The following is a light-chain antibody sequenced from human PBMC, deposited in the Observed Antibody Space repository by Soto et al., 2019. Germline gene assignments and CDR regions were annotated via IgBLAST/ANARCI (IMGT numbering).Light chain of an antibody. V-gene: IGKV3-20*01. CDR2: GVS. J-gene: IGKJ3*01. CDR3: QKYNSVPFT. CDR1: QSVSTRY. Sequence: EIVLTQSPGTLSLSPGERATLSCRASQSVSTRYLAWYQQKPGQAPRLLIHGVSSRATGIPDRFSGSGSGTDFILTISRLEPEDVATYFCQKYNSVPFTFGPGTEVDVK.